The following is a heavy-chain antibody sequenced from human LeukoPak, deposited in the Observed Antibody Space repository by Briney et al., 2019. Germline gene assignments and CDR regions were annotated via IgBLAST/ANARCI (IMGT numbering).Heavy chain of an antibody. Sequence: AGGSLRLSCVASGFTFTSYAMNWVRQAPGKGLEWVSSISSDNHMYYADSVKGRFTISRDNAKNSLFLQMNNLRGEDTAVYYCAREDCSNVRCYGASDAWGQGTLVTVSS. V-gene: IGHV3-69-1*01. J-gene: IGHJ5*02. CDR1: GFTFTSYA. D-gene: IGHD2-2*01. CDR3: AREDCSNVRCYGASDA. CDR2: ISSDNHM.